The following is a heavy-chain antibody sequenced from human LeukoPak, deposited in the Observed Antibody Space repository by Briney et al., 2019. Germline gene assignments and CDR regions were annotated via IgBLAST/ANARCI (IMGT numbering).Heavy chain of an antibody. CDR3: ARVRGGFDY. J-gene: IGHJ4*02. CDR2: ISGSGSTI. V-gene: IGHV3-48*03. Sequence: GGSLRLSCAASGFTFSSYEMNWVRQAPGKGLEWVSYISGSGSTIYYADSVKGRFTLSRDNAKNTLYLQMNSLRAEDTAVYYCARVRGGFDYWGQGTLVTVSS. CDR1: GFTFSSYE. D-gene: IGHD3-16*01.